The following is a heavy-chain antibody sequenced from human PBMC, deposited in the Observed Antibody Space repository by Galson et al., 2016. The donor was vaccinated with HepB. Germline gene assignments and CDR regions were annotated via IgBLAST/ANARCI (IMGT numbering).Heavy chain of an antibody. Sequence: SLRLSCAGSGFTFGTYGIHWVRQAPGKGLEWVALISFDGTNEYYSDSVKGRFTISRDNSKNTVYLQMNSLRVEDTAVFYCARDRFPRVTRGRNWFDPWGQGTLVTVSS. CDR2: ISFDGTNE. J-gene: IGHJ5*02. D-gene: IGHD2-21*02. CDR1: GFTFGTYG. CDR3: ARDRFPRVTRGRNWFDP. V-gene: IGHV3-30*03.